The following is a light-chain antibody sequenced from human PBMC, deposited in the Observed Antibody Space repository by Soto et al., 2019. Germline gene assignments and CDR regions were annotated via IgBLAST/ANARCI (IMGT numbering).Light chain of an antibody. CDR2: DTS. CDR3: HQTGTPPQIT. V-gene: IGKV1-39*01. Sequence: DIPMTPAPFSLSASAGYLAITTGRPSQSVSIYLNWCQQKPGKAPTLLMYDTSYMESGVPTRFSGSGSGTDFTLTISSLEPEDFAVYYCHQTGTPPQITFGQGTRLEIK. CDR1: QSVSIY. J-gene: IGKJ5*01.